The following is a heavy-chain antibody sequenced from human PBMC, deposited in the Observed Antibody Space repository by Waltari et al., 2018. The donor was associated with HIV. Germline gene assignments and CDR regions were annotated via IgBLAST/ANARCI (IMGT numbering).Heavy chain of an antibody. V-gene: IGHV1-46*01. Sequence: QVQLVQSGAEVKKPGASVRLSCKASGYALPTFYINWLRQAPGQSPEWMGIVNPTSCTTSYTQRFQGRVTMARDTSTSTAYMELTGLKSEDTAFYYCARGGPLSGPATPFDRWGQGTLITVSS. CDR3: ARGGPLSGPATPFDR. CDR2: VNPTSCTT. J-gene: IGHJ5*02. CDR1: GYALPTFY.